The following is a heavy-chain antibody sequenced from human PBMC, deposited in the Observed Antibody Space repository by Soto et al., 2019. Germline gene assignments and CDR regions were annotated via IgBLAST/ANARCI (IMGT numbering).Heavy chain of an antibody. CDR2: LDWEDDS. J-gene: IGHJ4*02. Sequence: SGPTLVNPTQTLTLTCTFSGFSLNTRGVSVSWVRQSPGKALEWLALLDWEDDSYFSTSLKTGLSVSGDPSKNQVVLTLTNVDPVDTGTYFCARVVGSGSFLNFYFATWGPGTLVTV. D-gene: IGHD3-10*01. CDR1: GFSLNTRGVS. V-gene: IGHV2-70*20. CDR3: ARVVGSGSFLNFYFAT.